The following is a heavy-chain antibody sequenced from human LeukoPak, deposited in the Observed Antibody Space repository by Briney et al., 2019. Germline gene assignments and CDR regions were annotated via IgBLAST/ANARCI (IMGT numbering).Heavy chain of an antibody. CDR3: TRDQTPYY. CDR1: GFTFGDYA. CDR2: IRSKVYGGTP. Sequence: GGSLRLSCITSGFTFGDYAMTWVRQAPGKGLEWVGFIRSKVYGGTPEYAASVKGRFTIARDDSKGIAYLQMNSLKTEDTAVYYCTRDQTPYYWGQGTLVTVSS. V-gene: IGHV3-49*04. J-gene: IGHJ4*02.